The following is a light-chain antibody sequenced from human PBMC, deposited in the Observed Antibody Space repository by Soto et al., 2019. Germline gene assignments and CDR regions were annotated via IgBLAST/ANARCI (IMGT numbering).Light chain of an antibody. J-gene: IGKJ5*01. CDR3: QQYVISVT. Sequence: EIVLTQSPATLSLSPGERATLSCRASQSVSSYLAWYQQKPGQAPRLLIYGASSRATGIPDRFSGSGSGTDFTLTISRLEPQDSAMYYCQQYVISVTFGQGTRLEIK. V-gene: IGKV3-20*01. CDR1: QSVSSY. CDR2: GAS.